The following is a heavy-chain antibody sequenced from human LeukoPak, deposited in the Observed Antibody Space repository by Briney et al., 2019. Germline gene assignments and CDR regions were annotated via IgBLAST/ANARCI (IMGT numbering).Heavy chain of an antibody. CDR3: TRDFAYYYDSSGHAVDY. CDR1: GFTFGDYA. J-gene: IGHJ4*02. Sequence: PGGSLRLSCTASGFTFGDYAMSWVRQAPGKGLEWVGFIRSKAYGGTTEYAASVKGRFTISRDDSKSIAYLQMNSLKTEDTAVYYCTRDFAYYYDSSGHAVDYWGQGTLVTVSS. V-gene: IGHV3-49*04. CDR2: IRSKAYGGTT. D-gene: IGHD3-22*01.